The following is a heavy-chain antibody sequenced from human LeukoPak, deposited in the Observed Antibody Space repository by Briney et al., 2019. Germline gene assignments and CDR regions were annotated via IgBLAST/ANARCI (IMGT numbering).Heavy chain of an antibody. Sequence: PGGSLRLSCAASAFTFSNYTMNWVRQAPGKGLEWVAFVPHDESDKYYADSVKGRFTISRDNSKNTLYLQMNSLRAEDTAVYYCAKDPRSTQLELYYYCYYMDVWGKGTTVTVSS. J-gene: IGHJ6*03. CDR2: VPHDESDK. CDR1: AFTFSNYT. CDR3: AKDPRSTQLELYYYCYYMDV. V-gene: IGHV3-30*02. D-gene: IGHD1-1*01.